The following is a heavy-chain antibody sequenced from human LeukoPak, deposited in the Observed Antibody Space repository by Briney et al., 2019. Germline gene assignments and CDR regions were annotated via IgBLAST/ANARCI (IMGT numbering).Heavy chain of an antibody. J-gene: IGHJ4*02. D-gene: IGHD1-26*01. CDR1: GGSVSSSSHY. V-gene: IGHV4-39*01. Sequence: PSETLSLTCTVSGGSVSSSSHYWGWIRQPPGKGLEWIGCIHYSGSTYYNPFLQSRLTISVDTSKSQFSLELNSVTAADTAVYYCARLSVGLPADYWGQGTLVTVSS. CDR3: ARLSVGLPADY. CDR2: IHYSGST.